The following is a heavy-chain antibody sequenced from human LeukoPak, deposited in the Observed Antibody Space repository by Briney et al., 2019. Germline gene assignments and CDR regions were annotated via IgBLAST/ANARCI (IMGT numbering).Heavy chain of an antibody. CDR1: GGSISSYY. Sequence: SETLSLTCTVSGGSISSYYWSWIRQPPGKGLEWIGSIYYSGSTYYNPSLKSRVTISVDTSKNQFSLKLSSVTAADTAVYYCGVVFDYWGQGTLVTVSS. V-gene: IGHV4-59*05. CDR2: IYYSGST. D-gene: IGHD2-15*01. J-gene: IGHJ4*02. CDR3: GVVFDY.